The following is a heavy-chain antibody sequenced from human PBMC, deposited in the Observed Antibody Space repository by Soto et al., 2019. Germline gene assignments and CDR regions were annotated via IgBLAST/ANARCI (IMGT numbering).Heavy chain of an antibody. CDR1: GFTFSSYA. CDR3: ARDLGSWYGRFDP. D-gene: IGHD6-13*01. CDR2: ITGSGGSS. J-gene: IGHJ5*02. V-gene: IGHV3-23*01. Sequence: GGSLRLSCAASGFTFSSYAMSWVRQAPGKGLEWVSAITGSGGSSYYADSVKGRFTISRDNPKNTLYLQMNSLRADDTAVYYCARDLGSWYGRFDPWGQGTLVTVSS.